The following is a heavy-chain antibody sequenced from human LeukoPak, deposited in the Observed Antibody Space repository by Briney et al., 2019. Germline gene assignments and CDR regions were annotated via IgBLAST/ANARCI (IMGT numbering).Heavy chain of an antibody. J-gene: IGHJ4*02. Sequence: SVKVSCKASVGTFSSYAISWVRQAPGQGLEWMGGIIPIFGTANYAQKFQGGVTITADESTSTAYMELSSLRSEDTAVYYCARQTGIFHDIVVVPAAKGVGYYFDYWGQGTLVTVSS. V-gene: IGHV1-69*13. CDR2: IIPIFGTA. CDR1: VGTFSSYA. CDR3: ARQTGIFHDIVVVPAAKGVGYYFDY. D-gene: IGHD2-2*01.